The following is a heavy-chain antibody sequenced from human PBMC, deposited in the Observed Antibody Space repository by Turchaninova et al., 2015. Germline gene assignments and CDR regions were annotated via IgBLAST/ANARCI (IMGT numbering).Heavy chain of an antibody. CDR1: GGSFSSYY. Sequence: QVQLQQWGAGLLKPSATLSLTCAVYGGSFSSYYWNWIRQPPGKGMEWIWESNHSGSTNYNPSLKSRVTISVDTSKNQFSLKLRSVTAADTAVYYCARGYSSSSYYFDYWGQGTLVTVSS. V-gene: IGHV4-34*01. CDR2: SNHSGST. J-gene: IGHJ4*02. D-gene: IGHD6-6*01. CDR3: ARGYSSSSYYFDY.